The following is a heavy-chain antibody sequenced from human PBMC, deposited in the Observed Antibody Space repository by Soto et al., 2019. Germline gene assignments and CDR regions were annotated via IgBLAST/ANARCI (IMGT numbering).Heavy chain of an antibody. V-gene: IGHV3-23*01. Sequence: GVSLRLSCAASGFTFSSYAMSWVRQAPGKGLEWVSAISSSGTIYYSDSVKGRFTISRDNAKNSLYLQMNSLRDEDTAVYYCATNKWNAPFDYWGQGILVTVSS. CDR1: GFTFSSYA. D-gene: IGHD1-1*01. J-gene: IGHJ4*02. CDR3: ATNKWNAPFDY. CDR2: ISSSGTI.